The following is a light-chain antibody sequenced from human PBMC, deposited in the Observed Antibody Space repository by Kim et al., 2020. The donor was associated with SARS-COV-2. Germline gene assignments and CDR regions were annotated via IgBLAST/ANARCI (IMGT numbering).Light chain of an antibody. CDR2: DAS. V-gene: IGKV3-11*01. Sequence: PATLSLTPGDRATRTCRASQSVGTYLAGYQHKPGQAPRLLIYDASNRATGIPARFSGSGSGTDFTLTISSLEPEDFAVYYCQQRTFGGGTKVDIK. J-gene: IGKJ4*01. CDR1: QSVGTY. CDR3: QQRT.